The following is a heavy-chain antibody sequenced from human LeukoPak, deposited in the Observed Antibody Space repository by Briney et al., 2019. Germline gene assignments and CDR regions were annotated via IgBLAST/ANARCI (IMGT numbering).Heavy chain of an antibody. J-gene: IGHJ3*02. V-gene: IGHV3-48*03. Sequence: PGGSLRLSCAASGFTFTNYKMNWGREGPGKGLEWVSFISSSGSAIYYADSVKGRFTISRDNAKNSLYLQMNSLRAEDTAVYYCARGGRGSESDYVAFDIWGQGTMVTVSS. CDR1: GFTFTNYK. CDR2: ISSSGSAI. D-gene: IGHD3-10*01. CDR3: ARGGRGSESDYVAFDI.